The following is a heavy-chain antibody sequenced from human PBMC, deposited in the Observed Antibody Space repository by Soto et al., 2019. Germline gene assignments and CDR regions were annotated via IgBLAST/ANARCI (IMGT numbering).Heavy chain of an antibody. CDR3: ASDKEGAMNWGYNFNS. D-gene: IGHD1-26*01. J-gene: IGHJ4*02. Sequence: GGSLRLSCVASGITFGTYAMHWVRQAPGKGLEWVAVIWYDGRNRYYADSVKGRFTISRDNSKNTLYLQLNSLRVEDTAVYYCASDKEGAMNWGYNFNSWGQGDLVNVS. V-gene: IGHV3-33*01. CDR2: IWYDGRNR. CDR1: GITFGTYA.